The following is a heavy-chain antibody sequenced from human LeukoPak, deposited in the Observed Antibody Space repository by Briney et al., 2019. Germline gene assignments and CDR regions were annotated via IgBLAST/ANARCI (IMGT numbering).Heavy chain of an antibody. Sequence: GGSLRLSCAASGFTFTDDYMSWIRRAPGQGLEWVSYISSSGSTIYYPASVKGRFTISRDNAKNSLNLQMNSLRAEDTAVYYCARAYYYDSSGYGGEFDYWGQGTLVTVSS. CDR3: ARAYYYDSSGYGGEFDY. CDR2: ISSSGSTI. CDR1: GFTFTDDY. D-gene: IGHD3-22*01. V-gene: IGHV3-11*01. J-gene: IGHJ4*02.